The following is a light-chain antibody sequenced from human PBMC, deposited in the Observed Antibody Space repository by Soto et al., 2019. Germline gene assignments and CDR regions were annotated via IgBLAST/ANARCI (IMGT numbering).Light chain of an antibody. CDR3: SSYTTSRTVV. CDR1: SSDIGSYNY. J-gene: IGLJ2*01. CDR2: EVS. Sequence: QSALTQPASVSGSPGQSSIISCTGTSSDIGSYNYVSWYQQHPGKAPKDMLYEVSNRPSGVSTRFSGSKSGNTASLTISGLQADDEADYYCSSYTTSRTVVFGGGTKLTVL. V-gene: IGLV2-14*01.